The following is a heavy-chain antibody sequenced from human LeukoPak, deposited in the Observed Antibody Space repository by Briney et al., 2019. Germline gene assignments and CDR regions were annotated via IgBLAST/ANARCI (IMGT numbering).Heavy chain of an antibody. D-gene: IGHD2-21*02. CDR3: ARGLRRGVTDFDY. CDR1: GDSISSGSYY. V-gene: IGHV4-61*02. Sequence: SQTLSLTCTVSGDSISSGSYYWSWIRQPAGKGLEWIGRIYTSGSTNYNPSLKSRVTISIDTSKNQFSLKLSSVTAADTAVYYCARGLRRGVTDFDYWGQGTLVTVSS. J-gene: IGHJ4*02. CDR2: IYTSGST.